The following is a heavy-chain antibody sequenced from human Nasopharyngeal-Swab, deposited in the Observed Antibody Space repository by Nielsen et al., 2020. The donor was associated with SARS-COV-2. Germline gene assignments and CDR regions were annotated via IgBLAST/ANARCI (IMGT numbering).Heavy chain of an antibody. CDR2: IKQDGSEK. J-gene: IGHJ4*02. CDR3: ARDSRGYSYGYIYFDY. Sequence: GESLKISCAASGFTFSSYWMSCVRQAPGKGLEWVANIKQDGSEKYYVDSVKGRFTISRDNAKNSLYLQMNRLRAEDTAVYYCARDSRGYSYGYIYFDYWGQGTLVTVSS. V-gene: IGHV3-7*03. D-gene: IGHD5-18*01. CDR1: GFTFSSYW.